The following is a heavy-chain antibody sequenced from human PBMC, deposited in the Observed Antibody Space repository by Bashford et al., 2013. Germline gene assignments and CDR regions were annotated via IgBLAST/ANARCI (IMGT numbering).Heavy chain of an antibody. Sequence: SVKVSCKASGGTFSSYAISWVRQAPGQGLEWMGGIIPIFGTANYAQKFQGRVTITADESTSTAYMELSSLRSEDTAVYYCARDPASMTTVTPWFDPWAREPWSPSPQ. J-gene: IGHJ5*02. D-gene: IGHD4-11*01. CDR2: IIPIFGTA. V-gene: IGHV1-69*13. CDR3: ARDPASMTTVTPWFDP. CDR1: GGTFSSYA.